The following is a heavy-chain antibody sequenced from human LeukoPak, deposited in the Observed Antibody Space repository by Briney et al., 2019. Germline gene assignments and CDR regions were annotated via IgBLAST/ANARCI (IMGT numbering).Heavy chain of an antibody. CDR3: ARGRRDYYDSSGYYRGLHFDY. Sequence: SETLSLTCTVSGGSVSSADYYWSWIRHPPGKALEWIGYIYHTGSNNYKYSLKSRVTISLDTSKNRFSLKLSSVTAADTAVYYCARGRRDYYDSSGYYRGLHFDYWGQGTLVTVSS. CDR1: GGSVSSADYY. V-gene: IGHV4-61*08. D-gene: IGHD3-22*01. CDR2: IYHTGSN. J-gene: IGHJ4*02.